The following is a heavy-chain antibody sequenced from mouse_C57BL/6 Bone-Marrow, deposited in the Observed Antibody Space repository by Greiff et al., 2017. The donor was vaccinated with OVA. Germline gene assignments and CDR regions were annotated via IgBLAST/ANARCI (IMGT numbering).Heavy chain of an antibody. J-gene: IGHJ3*01. Sequence: EVQLVESGGGLVQPGGSMKLSCVASGFTFSNYWMNWVRQSPEKGLEWVAQIRLKSDNYATHYAESVKGRFTISRDDSKSSVYLQMNNLRAEDTGIYYCTKLGRRAWFAYWGQGTLVTVSA. CDR3: TKLGRRAWFAY. CDR2: IRLKSDNYAT. CDR1: GFTFSNYW. V-gene: IGHV6-3*01.